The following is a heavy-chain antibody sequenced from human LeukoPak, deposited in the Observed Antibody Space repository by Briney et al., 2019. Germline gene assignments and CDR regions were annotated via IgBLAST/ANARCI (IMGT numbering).Heavy chain of an antibody. V-gene: IGHV4-39*07. Sequence: KSSETLSLTCTVSGGSITSTPYYWGWIRQPPEKGLEWIGSIYYSGSTYYNPSLKSRVTISVDTSKNQVSLKLISVTAADTAVYYCARPLKHYGSGSYYLAYWGQGTLVTVSS. J-gene: IGHJ4*02. D-gene: IGHD3-10*01. CDR3: ARPLKHYGSGSYYLAY. CDR1: GGSITSTPYY. CDR2: IYYSGST.